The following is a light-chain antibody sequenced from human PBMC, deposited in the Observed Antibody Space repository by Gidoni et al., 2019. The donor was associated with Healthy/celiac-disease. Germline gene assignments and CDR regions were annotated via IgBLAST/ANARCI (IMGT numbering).Light chain of an antibody. CDR2: GAS. CDR3: QQYGSSHF. V-gene: IGKV3-20*01. Sequence: EIVLTQSPGTLSLSPGERATLSCRASQRVSSSYLAWYQQKPGQAPRLLIYGASSRATGIPDRFSGSGSGTDFTLTISRLEPEDFAVYYCQQYGSSHFFGGGTKVEIK. J-gene: IGKJ4*01. CDR1: QRVSSSY.